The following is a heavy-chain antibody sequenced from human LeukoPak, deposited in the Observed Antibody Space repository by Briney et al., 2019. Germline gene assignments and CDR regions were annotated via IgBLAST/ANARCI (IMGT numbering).Heavy chain of an antibody. CDR1: GFTFSSYG. D-gene: IGHD1-26*01. Sequence: PGGSLRLSCAASGFTFSSYGMHWVRQAPGKGLEWVAFIQYDGSKKYYADSVKGRFTISRYTSKNTFYRQMNSLRADVPSGYYESKLSGNDAFDIWGQGTMVTVSS. CDR3: SKLSGNDAFDI. J-gene: IGHJ3*02. CDR2: IQYDGSKK. V-gene: IGHV3-30*02.